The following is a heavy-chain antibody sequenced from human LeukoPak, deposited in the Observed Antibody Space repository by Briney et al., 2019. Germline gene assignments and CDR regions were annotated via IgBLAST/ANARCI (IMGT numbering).Heavy chain of an antibody. CDR1: GYSFTSYW. D-gene: IGHD3-22*01. CDR2: IDPGDSET. J-gene: IGHJ4*02. CDR3: ARRGYDSGSYFNY. Sequence: GESLKISCKGSGYSFTSYWISWVRQMPGKGLEWMGRIDPGDSETNYSPSLQGHVTISADKSMSTAYLQWSSLTASDTAMYYCARRGYDSGSYFNYWGQGTLVTVSS. V-gene: IGHV5-10-1*01.